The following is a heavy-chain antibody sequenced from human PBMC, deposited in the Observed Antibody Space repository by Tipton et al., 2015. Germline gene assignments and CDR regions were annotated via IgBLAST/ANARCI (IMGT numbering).Heavy chain of an antibody. Sequence: LRLSCTVSGDSIRSDGYYWSWIRQHPGKDLEWIGYIHYGGSTYYNPSLRGRATISVDTFENQFSLKPTSLTAADTAVYYCARDAYNSNFFDYWGQGTLVTVSS. CDR3: ARDAYNSNFFDY. CDR2: IHYGGST. CDR1: GDSIRSDGYY. D-gene: IGHD5-24*01. J-gene: IGHJ4*02. V-gene: IGHV4-31*03.